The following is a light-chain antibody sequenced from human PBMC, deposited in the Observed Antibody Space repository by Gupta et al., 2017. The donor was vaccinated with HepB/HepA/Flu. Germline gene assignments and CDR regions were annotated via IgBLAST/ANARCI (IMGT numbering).Light chain of an antibody. CDR3: QQYNSYSVT. Sequence: DIQMTQSPSTLSASVGDRVTITCRASQSISSWLAWYQQKPGKAPKLLIYKASSLESGVPSRFSGSGSGTXFTLTIXSLQPDDFATYYCQQYNSYSVTFGXGTKVDIK. J-gene: IGKJ3*01. V-gene: IGKV1-5*03. CDR2: KAS. CDR1: QSISSW.